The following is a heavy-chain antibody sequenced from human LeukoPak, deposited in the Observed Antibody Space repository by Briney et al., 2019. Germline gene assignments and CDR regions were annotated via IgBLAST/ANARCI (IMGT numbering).Heavy chain of an antibody. CDR2: IYYSGST. CDR1: GDSISGGNY. CDR3: ARHESGEAYAFDI. J-gene: IGHJ3*02. Sequence: NPSETLSLTCTVSGDSISGGNYWGWIRQPPGKGLEWIGYIYYSGSTNYNPSLKSRVTISVDTSKNQFSLKLSSVTAADTAVYYCARHESGEAYAFDIWGQGTMVTVSS. V-gene: IGHV4-59*08. D-gene: IGHD3-10*01.